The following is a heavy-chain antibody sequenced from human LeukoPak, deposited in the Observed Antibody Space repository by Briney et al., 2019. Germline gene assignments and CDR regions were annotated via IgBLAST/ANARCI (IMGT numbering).Heavy chain of an antibody. CDR1: GYTFTSYG. J-gene: IGHJ4*02. Sequence: GASVKVSCKASGYTFTSYGISWVRQAPGQGLEWMGWISAYNGNTNYAQKLQGRVTMTTDTSTSTAYMELRSLRSDDTAVYYCARDGTLRYFDWLSEGEYYFDYWGQGTLVTVSS. CDR3: ARDGTLRYFDWLSEGEYYFDY. D-gene: IGHD3-9*01. CDR2: ISAYNGNT. V-gene: IGHV1-18*01.